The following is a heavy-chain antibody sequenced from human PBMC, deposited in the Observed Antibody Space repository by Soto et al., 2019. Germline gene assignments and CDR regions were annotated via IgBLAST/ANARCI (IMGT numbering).Heavy chain of an antibody. J-gene: IGHJ6*02. CDR3: AREDDGGDRDYYGLDV. CDR1: GGSISSEYYH. CDR2: IHYSGSV. Sequence: PSETLSLTCTVSGGSISSEYYHWTWIRQAPGKGLEWIGYIHYSGSVHYNPSLQSRLTMSVDTSKNLFSLKLSSVTAADTAVYFCAREDDGGDRDYYGLDVWGQGTKVTVSS. D-gene: IGHD2-21*02. V-gene: IGHV4-30-4*01.